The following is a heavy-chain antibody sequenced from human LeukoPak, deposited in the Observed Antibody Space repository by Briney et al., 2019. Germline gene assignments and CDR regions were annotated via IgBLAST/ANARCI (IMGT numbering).Heavy chain of an antibody. Sequence: ASVKVSCKASGYTFTGYYMHWVRQAPGQGLEWMGWINPNSGGTNYAQKFQGRVTMTRDTSISTAYMELRRLRSDDTAVYFCATHSPEWRYSGYYNFYYMDVWGKGTTVTVSS. J-gene: IGHJ6*03. CDR1: GYTFTGYY. V-gene: IGHV1-2*02. CDR3: ATHSPEWRYSGYYNFYYMDV. D-gene: IGHD5-12*01. CDR2: INPNSGGT.